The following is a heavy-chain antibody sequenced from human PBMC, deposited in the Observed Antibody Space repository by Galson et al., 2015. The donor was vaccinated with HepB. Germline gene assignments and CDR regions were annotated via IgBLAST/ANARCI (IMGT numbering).Heavy chain of an antibody. CDR3: ARENGDYRDHDAFDI. D-gene: IGHD4-17*01. CDR2: ISSSGSTI. J-gene: IGHJ3*02. Sequence: SLRLSCAASGFTFSSYEMNWVRQAPGKGLEWVSYISSSGSTIYYADSVKGRFTISRDNAKNSLYLQMNSLRAEDTAVYYCARENGDYRDHDAFDIWGQGTMVTVSS. V-gene: IGHV3-48*03. CDR1: GFTFSSYE.